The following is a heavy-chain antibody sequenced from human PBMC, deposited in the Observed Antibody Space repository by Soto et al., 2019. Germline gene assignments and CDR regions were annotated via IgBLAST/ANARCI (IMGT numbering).Heavy chain of an antibody. CDR1: GYSFTTYG. J-gene: IGHJ6*02. Sequence: QVQLVQSRGEVKKPGASVKVSCKTSGYSFTTYGISWVRQAPGQGLEWMGWISGYNGNTNYAQKLQGRVTMTTDTSTSTAYMELTSLISDDTAVYYCAREGPAPYYDYDMDVWGQGSTVTVSS. V-gene: IGHV1-18*01. CDR2: ISGYNGNT. CDR3: AREGPAPYYDYDMDV.